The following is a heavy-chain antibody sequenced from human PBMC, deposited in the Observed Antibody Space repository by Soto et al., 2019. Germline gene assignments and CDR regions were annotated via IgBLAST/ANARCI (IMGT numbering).Heavy chain of an antibody. CDR1: GGTFSSYA. CDR2: IIPIFGTA. V-gene: IGHV1-69*13. Sequence: SVKVSCKASGGTFSSYAISWVRQAPGQGLEWMGGIIPIFGTANYAQKFQGRVTITADESTSTAYMELSSLRSEDTAVYYCAREIPAAAGLDYWGQGTLVTVSS. CDR3: AREIPAAAGLDY. D-gene: IGHD6-13*01. J-gene: IGHJ4*02.